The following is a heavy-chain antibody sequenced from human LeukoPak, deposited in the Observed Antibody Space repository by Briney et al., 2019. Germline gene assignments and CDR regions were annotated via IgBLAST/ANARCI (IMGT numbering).Heavy chain of an antibody. CDR2: VHYSGAT. CDR3: VRTQELSPAYWYFDL. J-gene: IGHJ2*01. CDR1: GGSISSGDYY. Sequence: PSQTLSLTCTVSGGSISSGDYYWAWIRQPPGKGLEWIGSVHYSGATYYNPSLKSRVIISLDTSKKQFFLNLTSVTAADTAIYYGVRTQELSPAYWYFDLWGRGTLVTVSS. D-gene: IGHD1-7*01. V-gene: IGHV4-39*01.